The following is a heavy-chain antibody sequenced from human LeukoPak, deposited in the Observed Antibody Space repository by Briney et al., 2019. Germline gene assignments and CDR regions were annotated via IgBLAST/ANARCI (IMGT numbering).Heavy chain of an antibody. Sequence: SQTLSLTCTVSGASISSGGYYWGWLRQPPGKGLEWIGYIYHSGSTYYNPSLKSRVTISVDRSKNQFSLKLSSVTAADTAVYYCARGSRSSWYWGQGTLVTVSS. CDR3: ARGSRSSWY. V-gene: IGHV4-30-2*01. J-gene: IGHJ4*02. D-gene: IGHD6-13*01. CDR1: GASISSGGYY. CDR2: IYHSGST.